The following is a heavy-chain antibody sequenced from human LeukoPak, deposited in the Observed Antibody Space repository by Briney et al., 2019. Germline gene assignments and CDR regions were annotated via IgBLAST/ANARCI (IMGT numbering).Heavy chain of an antibody. CDR1: GYTFTDYY. Sequence: ASVKVSCKASGYTFTDYYMHWVRQAPGQGLEWMGWINPNSGGTNYAQKFQGRVTMTRGTSISTAYMELSRLRSDDTAVYYCARTSSPAAHFDYWGQGTLVTVSS. CDR2: INPNSGGT. V-gene: IGHV1-2*02. D-gene: IGHD6-13*01. CDR3: ARTSSPAAHFDY. J-gene: IGHJ4*02.